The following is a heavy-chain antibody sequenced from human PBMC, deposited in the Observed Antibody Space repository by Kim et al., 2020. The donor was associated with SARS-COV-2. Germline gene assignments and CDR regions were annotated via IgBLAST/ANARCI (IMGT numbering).Heavy chain of an antibody. CDR3: ASDAVDTAGLFDY. Sequence: SETLSLTCTVSGGSISSGDYYWNWIRQPPGKGLEWIGNIYYSGSTYNNPSLKSRVTISVDTSQNQFSLKLSSVTAADTAVYYCASDAVDTAGLFDYWGQGTLVTVSS. D-gene: IGHD5-18*01. CDR1: GGSISSGDYY. V-gene: IGHV4-30-4*01. J-gene: IGHJ4*02. CDR2: IYYSGST.